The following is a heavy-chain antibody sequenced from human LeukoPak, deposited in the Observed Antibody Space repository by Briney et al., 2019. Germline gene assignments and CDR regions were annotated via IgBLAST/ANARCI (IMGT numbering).Heavy chain of an antibody. Sequence: YWGWIXQPXXXGLEWIGTIYYSGSTYYNPSLKSRVTISVDTSKNQFSLKLGSVTAADTAVYYCARQTYGSGSYYNLDCWGQGTLVTVSS. CDR3: ARQTYGSGSYYNLDC. V-gene: IGHV4-39*01. CDR2: IYYSGST. J-gene: IGHJ4*02. CDR1: Y. D-gene: IGHD3-10*01.